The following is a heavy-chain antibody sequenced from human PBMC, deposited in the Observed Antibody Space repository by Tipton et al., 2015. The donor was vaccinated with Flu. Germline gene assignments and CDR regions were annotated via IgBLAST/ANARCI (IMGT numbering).Heavy chain of an antibody. J-gene: IGHJ4*02. CDR3: ARHRRLSDFWT. V-gene: IGHV4-39*01. Sequence: TLSLTCTVSSGSIRSTNYFCAWIRRPPGKGLELIGSIYPTGTTYYNPSLKSRVTISVDTSKSQFSLKLSSVTAADTAVYYCARHRRLSDFWTWGQGTLVTVSS. CDR2: IYPTGTT. D-gene: IGHD3/OR15-3a*01. CDR1: SGSIRSTNYF.